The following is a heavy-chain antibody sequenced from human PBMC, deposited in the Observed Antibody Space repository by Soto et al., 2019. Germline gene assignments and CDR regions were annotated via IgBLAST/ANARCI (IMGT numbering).Heavy chain of an antibody. CDR2: ISGSGGST. CDR3: AKDTEQQLVLDNWYDP. Sequence: GGSLRLSCAASGVTFSSYAMSWVRQAPGKGLEWVSAISGSGGSTYYADSVKGRFTISRDNSKNTLHLQMNSLRAEDTAVYYCAKDTEQQLVLDNWYDPWGQGTLVTVSS. CDR1: GVTFSSYA. D-gene: IGHD6-13*01. J-gene: IGHJ5*02. V-gene: IGHV3-23*01.